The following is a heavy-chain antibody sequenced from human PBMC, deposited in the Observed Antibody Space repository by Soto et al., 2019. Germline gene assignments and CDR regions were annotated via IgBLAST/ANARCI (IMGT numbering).Heavy chain of an antibody. J-gene: IGHJ3*02. Sequence: SETLSLTCAVSGGSISSSNWWSWVRQPPGKGLEWIGEIYHSGSTNYNPSLKSRVTISVDKSKNQFSLKLSSVTAADTAVYYCARGYSSGWFEYDAFDIWGQGTMVTVSS. CDR1: GGSISSSNW. V-gene: IGHV4-4*02. CDR2: IYHSGST. D-gene: IGHD6-19*01. CDR3: ARGYSSGWFEYDAFDI.